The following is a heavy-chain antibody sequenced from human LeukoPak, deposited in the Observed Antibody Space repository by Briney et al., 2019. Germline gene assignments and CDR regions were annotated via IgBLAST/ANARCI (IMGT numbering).Heavy chain of an antibody. Sequence: GASVKVSCKASGGTFSSYAISWVRQAPGQGLEWMGRIIPTFGSANYAQKFQGRVTITTDESTSTAYMDLSSLISDDTAVCYCARESIYGSGSYYKWALDYWGQGTLVTVSS. CDR2: IIPTFGSA. J-gene: IGHJ4*02. D-gene: IGHD3-10*01. CDR1: GGTFSSYA. CDR3: ARESIYGSGSYYKWALDY. V-gene: IGHV1-69*05.